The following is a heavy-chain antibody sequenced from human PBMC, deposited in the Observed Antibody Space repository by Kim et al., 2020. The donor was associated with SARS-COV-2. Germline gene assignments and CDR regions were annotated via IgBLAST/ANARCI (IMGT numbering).Heavy chain of an antibody. J-gene: IGHJ6*02. Sequence: GGSLRLSCAASGFTVSGNSVSWVRQAPGRGLEWVSLIVSDGTTFYAASVRGRLTISRDESKNTVYFQMNNLRVEDTAVYYCARRLGATGNNMAVWGQGTT. CDR1: GFTVSGNS. CDR2: IVSDGTT. D-gene: IGHD3-10*01. CDR3: ARRLGATGNNMAV. V-gene: IGHV3-53*01.